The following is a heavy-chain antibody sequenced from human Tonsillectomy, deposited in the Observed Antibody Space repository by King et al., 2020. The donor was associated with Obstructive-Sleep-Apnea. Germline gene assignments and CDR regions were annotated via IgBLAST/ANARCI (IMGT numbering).Heavy chain of an antibody. V-gene: IGHV1-46*03. CDR2: INPSGGST. Sequence: VQLVESGAEVKKPGASVKVSCKASGYTFTSYYMHWVRQAPGQGLEWMGIINPSGGSTSYAQKFQGRVTMTRDTSTRTVYMELSSLRSEDTAVYYCARGGVAGTKGGYYFDYWGQGTLVTVSS. D-gene: IGHD6-19*01. CDR1: GYTFTSYY. CDR3: ARGGVAGTKGGYYFDY. J-gene: IGHJ4*02.